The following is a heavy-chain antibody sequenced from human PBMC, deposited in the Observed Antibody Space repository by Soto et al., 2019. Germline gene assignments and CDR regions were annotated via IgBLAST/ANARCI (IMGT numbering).Heavy chain of an antibody. CDR1: GGTFSSYA. V-gene: IGHV1-69*01. D-gene: IGHD2-2*01. CDR3: ARESSSPNYYYYGMDV. J-gene: IGHJ6*02. CDR2: IIPLVGSP. Sequence: QVQLVQSGAEVKKPGSSVKVSCRASGGTFSSYAVSWVRQAPGQGLEWMGVIIPLVGSPKYAQKFQGRVTITADDSETTAYMELTGLRSDDTAVYYCARESSSPNYYYYGMDVWGQGTTVTVSS.